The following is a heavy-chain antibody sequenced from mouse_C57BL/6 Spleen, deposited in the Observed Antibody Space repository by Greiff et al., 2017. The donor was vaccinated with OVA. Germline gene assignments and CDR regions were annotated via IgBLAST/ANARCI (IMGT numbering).Heavy chain of an antibody. CDR1: GFTFTDYY. CDR2: IRNKANGYTT. V-gene: IGHV7-3*01. Sequence: DVHLVESGGGLVQPGGSLSLSCAASGFTFTDYYMSWVRQPPGKALEWLGFIRNKANGYTTEYSASVKGRFTISRDNSQSILYLQMNALRAEDSATYYCARSHYDYLWYFDVWGTGTTVTVSS. CDR3: ARSHYDYLWYFDV. D-gene: IGHD2-4*01. J-gene: IGHJ1*03.